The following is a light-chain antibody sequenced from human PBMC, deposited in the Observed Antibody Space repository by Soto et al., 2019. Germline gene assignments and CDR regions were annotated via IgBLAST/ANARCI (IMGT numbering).Light chain of an antibody. CDR1: SSNIVTNH. V-gene: IGLV1-47*01. CDR2: RNS. Sequence: QAVVTQPPSASGTPGQRVTIFCSGSSSNIVTNHVYWYQHLPGTAPKLLIYRNSLRPSGVPDRFSGSKSGTSASLAISGIRSEDEADYYCAAWDDSLSGWVFGGGTKLTVL. CDR3: AAWDDSLSGWV. J-gene: IGLJ3*02.